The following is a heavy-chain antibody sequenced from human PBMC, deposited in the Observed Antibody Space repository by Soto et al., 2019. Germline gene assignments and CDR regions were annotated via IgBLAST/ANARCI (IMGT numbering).Heavy chain of an antibody. D-gene: IGHD2-2*02. CDR3: AGARPRDCSSTSCYKGERHYYYCTDV. Sequence: ASVKVSCKASGATFSSYAISWVRQAPGQGLEWMGGIIPIFGTANYAQKFQGRVTITADESTSTAYMELSSLRSEDTAVYYCAGARPRDCSSTSCYKGERHYYYCTDVPGPAPTVTLFS. V-gene: IGHV1-69*13. J-gene: IGHJ6*02. CDR1: GATFSSYA. CDR2: IIPIFGTA.